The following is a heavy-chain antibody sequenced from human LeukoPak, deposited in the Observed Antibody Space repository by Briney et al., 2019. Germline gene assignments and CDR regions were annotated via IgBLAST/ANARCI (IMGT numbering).Heavy chain of an antibody. D-gene: IGHD2-21*02. Sequence: PGGSLRLSCAASGFSFDDYAMSWVRQAPGKGLEWVSGVNWNGDRTGYADSVKGRFTISRDNAKDSLYLQMKSLRADDTALYYXXXXXXXXXXXXXCGGDCPIDSWGQGTLVIVAS. CDR3: XXXXXXXXXXXXCGGDCPIDS. CDR2: VNWNGDRT. J-gene: IGHJ4*02. CDR1: GFSFDDYA. V-gene: IGHV3-20*04.